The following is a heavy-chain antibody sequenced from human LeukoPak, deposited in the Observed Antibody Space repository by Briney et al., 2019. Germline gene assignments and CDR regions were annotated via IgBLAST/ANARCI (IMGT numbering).Heavy chain of an antibody. CDR3: AHRRGYYDSSGYYPH. CDR2: IYWGDDK. CDR1: GFSLSTSGVG. V-gene: IGHV2-5*02. J-gene: IGHJ4*02. Sequence: SGPTLVKPTQTLTLTCTFSGFSLSTSGVGVDWIRQPPGKALEWLALIYWGDDKRYSPSLKSRLTITKDTSKNQVVLTMTNMDPVDTATYYCAHRRGYYDSSGYYPHWGQGTLVTVSS. D-gene: IGHD3-22*01.